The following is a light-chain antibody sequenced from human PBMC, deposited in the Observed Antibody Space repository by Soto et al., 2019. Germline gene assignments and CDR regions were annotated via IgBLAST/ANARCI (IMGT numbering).Light chain of an antibody. J-gene: IGKJ2*01. V-gene: IGKV3-20*01. CDR2: GAS. CDR3: QQYGNSRYT. Sequence: EIVLTQSPGALSLSPGERATLSCRASQSVSSSSLAWYQQKPGQAPRLLIYGASTRATGIPDRFSGSGSATDFTLTISRLEPEDFAVYYCQQYGNSRYTFGQGTKLEIK. CDR1: QSVSSSS.